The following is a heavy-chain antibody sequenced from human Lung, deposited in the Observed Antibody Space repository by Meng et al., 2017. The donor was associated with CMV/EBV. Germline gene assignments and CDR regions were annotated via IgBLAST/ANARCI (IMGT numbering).Heavy chain of an antibody. J-gene: IGHJ4*02. V-gene: IGHV3-49*04. CDR3: TRVGTYYYDSSGYYLREEGYFDY. CDR1: GFTFGDYA. CDR2: IRSKAYGGTT. D-gene: IGHD3-22*01. Sequence: GESXKISXTASGFTFGDYAMSWVRQAPGKGLEWVGFIRSKAYGGTTEYAASVKGRFTISRDDSKSIAYLQMNSLKTEDTAVYYCTRVGTYYYDSSGYYLREEGYFDYWGQGTXVTVSS.